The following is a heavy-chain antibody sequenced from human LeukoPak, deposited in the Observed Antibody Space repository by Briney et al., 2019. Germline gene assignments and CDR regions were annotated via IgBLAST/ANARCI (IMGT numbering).Heavy chain of an antibody. V-gene: IGHV4-4*07. CDR1: GGSISSYY. D-gene: IGHD3-3*01. CDR2: IYTSGST. J-gene: IGHJ4*02. CDR3: ARDRIFDFWSGGGGYYFDY. Sequence: KTSETLSLTCTVSGGSISSYYWSWIRQPAGKGLEWIGRIYTSGSTNYNPSLKSRVTMSVDTSKNQFSLKLSSVTAADTAVYYCARDRIFDFWSGGGGYYFDYWGQGTLVTVSS.